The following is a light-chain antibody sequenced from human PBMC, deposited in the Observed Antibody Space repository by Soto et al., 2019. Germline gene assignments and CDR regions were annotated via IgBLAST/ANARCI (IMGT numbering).Light chain of an antibody. CDR2: TTN. CDR3: AAWEDRRNGHV. J-gene: IGLJ1*01. CDR1: SSNIGTSS. V-gene: IGLV1-44*01. Sequence: QSVLTQPHSASGTPGQRVTISCSGSSSNIGTSSVHWFQQLPGTAPKLLISTTNQRPSGVPERFSGSKSGTSASLAISGLQSEDEADYYCAAWEDRRNGHVFGTGTKLTVL.